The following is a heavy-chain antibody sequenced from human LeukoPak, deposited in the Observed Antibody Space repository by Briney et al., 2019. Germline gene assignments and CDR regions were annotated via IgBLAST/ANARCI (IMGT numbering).Heavy chain of an antibody. D-gene: IGHD6-13*01. V-gene: IGHV1-3*03. J-gene: IGHJ6*03. CDR3: ARSGRAAAGRYYYYYMDV. Sequence: ASVKVSCKASGYTFTGYAMHWVRQAPGQRLEWMGWINAGNGNTKYSQEFQGRVTITRDTSASTAYMELSSLRSEDMAVYYCARSGRAAAGRYYYYYMDVWGKGTTVTVSS. CDR2: INAGNGNT. CDR1: GYTFTGYA.